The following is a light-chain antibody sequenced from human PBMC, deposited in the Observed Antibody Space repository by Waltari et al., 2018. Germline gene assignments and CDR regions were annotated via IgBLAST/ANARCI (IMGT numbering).Light chain of an antibody. CDR1: QSVRSN. V-gene: IGKV3-15*01. CDR3: QQYNNWHLT. J-gene: IGKJ4*01. Sequence: EIVMTQFPATLSVSPGERATLSCRASQSVRSNLAWYQQKPGQAPRLLIYAASTRATGIPASFSGSGAGTEFTLTISSLQSEDFAVYYCQQYNNWHLTFGGGTKVEIK. CDR2: AAS.